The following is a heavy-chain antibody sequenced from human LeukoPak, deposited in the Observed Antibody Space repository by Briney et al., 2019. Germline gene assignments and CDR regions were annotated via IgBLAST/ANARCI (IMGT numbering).Heavy chain of an antibody. V-gene: IGHV3-21*01. CDR1: GFTFSDYN. J-gene: IGHJ3*02. Sequence: GGSLRLSCAASGFTFSDYNINWVCQAPGKGLEWVSSITPSSTYIYYADSVKGRFTISRDNAKKSLYLQMNSLRADDTAVYYCAGRCGSTSCYYIDDAFDIWGQGAMVTVSS. CDR3: AGRCGSTSCYYIDDAFDI. D-gene: IGHD2-2*01. CDR2: ITPSSTYI.